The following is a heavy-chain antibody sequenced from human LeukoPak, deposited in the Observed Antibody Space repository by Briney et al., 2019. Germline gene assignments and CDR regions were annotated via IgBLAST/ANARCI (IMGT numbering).Heavy chain of an antibody. CDR2: TYYRSKWYN. D-gene: IGHD3-9*01. J-gene: IGHJ4*02. V-gene: IGHV6-1*01. CDR3: ARPEYRLGLYS. Sequence: SQTLSLTCAISGDSFSSNSATWNWLRQSPSRGLEWLGRTYYRSKWYNDYAVSVKSRITINPDTSKNQFSLQLTSVTPEDTAVYYCARPEYRLGLYSWGQGTLVTVSS. CDR1: GDSFSSNSAT.